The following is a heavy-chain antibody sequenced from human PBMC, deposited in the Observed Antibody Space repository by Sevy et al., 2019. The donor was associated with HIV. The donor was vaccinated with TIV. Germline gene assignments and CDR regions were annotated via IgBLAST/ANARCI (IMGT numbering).Heavy chain of an antibody. J-gene: IGHJ3*02. D-gene: IGHD5-12*01. V-gene: IGHV3-30-3*01. CDR3: ARLPGGGYDSHAFDI. CDR1: GFTFSSYA. Sequence: GGFLRLSCAASGFTFSSYAMHWVRQAPGKGLEWVAVISYDGSNKYYADSVKGRFTISRDNSKNTLYLQMNSLRAEDTAVYYCARLPGGGYDSHAFDIWGQGTMVTVSS. CDR2: ISYDGSNK.